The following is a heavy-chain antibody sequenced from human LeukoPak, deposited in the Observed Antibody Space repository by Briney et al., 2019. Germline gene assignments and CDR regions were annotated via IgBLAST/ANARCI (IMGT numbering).Heavy chain of an antibody. CDR2: INPNSGAT. Sequence: ASVKVSCTPSGYTFSYYIHWVRQAPGQGLGWMGWINPNSGATISANTIPGRVSMTKETSFTTVYTELSTLKSDDAADYYCARDNDGRLDYWGQGSLVTVSS. CDR3: ARDNDGRLDY. J-gene: IGHJ4*02. CDR1: GYTFSYY. D-gene: IGHD1-1*01. V-gene: IGHV1-2*02.